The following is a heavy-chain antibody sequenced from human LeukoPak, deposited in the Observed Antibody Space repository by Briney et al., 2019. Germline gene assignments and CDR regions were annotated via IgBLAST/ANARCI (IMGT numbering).Heavy chain of an antibody. J-gene: IGHJ4*02. CDR3: ARVFSGCSGGSCSPDRPLFDY. CDR1: GGSISSSSYY. Sequence: PSETLSLTCTVSGGSISSSSYYWGWIRQPPGKGLEWIGSIYYSGSTYYNPSLKSRVTISVDTSKNQFSLKLSSVTAADTAVYYCARVFSGCSGGSCSPDRPLFDYWGQGTLVTVSS. CDR2: IYYSGST. V-gene: IGHV4-39*07. D-gene: IGHD2-15*01.